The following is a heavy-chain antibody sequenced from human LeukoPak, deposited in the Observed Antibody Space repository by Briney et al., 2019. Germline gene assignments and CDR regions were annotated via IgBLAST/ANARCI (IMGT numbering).Heavy chain of an antibody. D-gene: IGHD4-23*01. J-gene: IGHJ2*01. CDR2: IYHSGST. Sequence: WETLSLTCAVSGGSISISNSNWWSWVRQPPGKGLEWIGEIYHSGSTNYNPSLKSRVTISVDKSKNQFSLKLSSVTAADTAVYYCARDLHGGNSFTSDWYFDLWGRGTLVTVSS. CDR3: ARDLHGGNSFTSDWYFDL. CDR1: GGSISISNSNW. V-gene: IGHV4-4*02.